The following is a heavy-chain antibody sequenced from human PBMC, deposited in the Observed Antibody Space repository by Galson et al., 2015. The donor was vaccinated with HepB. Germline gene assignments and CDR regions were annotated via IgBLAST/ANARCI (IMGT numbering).Heavy chain of an antibody. V-gene: IGHV3-43*01. CDR1: GLTFDDYT. J-gene: IGHJ4*02. D-gene: IGHD6-13*01. CDR2: ISWDGGST. CDR3: AKVEEEYSSSWYDY. Sequence: SLRLSCAASGLTFDDYTMHWVRQAPGKGLEWVSLISWDGGSTYYAGSVKGRFTISRDNSKNSLYLQMNSLRTEDTALYYCAKVEEEYSSSWYDYWGQGTLVTVSS.